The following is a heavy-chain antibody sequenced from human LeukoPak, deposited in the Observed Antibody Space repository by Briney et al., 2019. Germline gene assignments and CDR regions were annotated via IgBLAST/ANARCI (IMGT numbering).Heavy chain of an antibody. CDR3: ARGSGSYQGSFDY. CDR2: IYYTGST. V-gene: IGHV4-59*01. CDR1: GGSISSYY. D-gene: IGHD1-26*01. Sequence: SETLSLTCTVSGGSISSYYWSWIRQPPGKGLEWIGSIYYTGSTNYYPSLKGRVTISGGTSKNQLSLKLSSVSTADTAVYDCARGSGSYQGSFDYWGQGTLVTVSS. J-gene: IGHJ4*02.